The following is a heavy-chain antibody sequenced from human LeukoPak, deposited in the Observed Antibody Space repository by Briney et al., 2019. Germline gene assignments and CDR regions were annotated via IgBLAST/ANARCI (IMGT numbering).Heavy chain of an antibody. CDR1: GYTFTSYY. J-gene: IGHJ4*02. D-gene: IGHD6-19*01. Sequence: ASVKVSCKASGYTFTSYYMHWVRQAPGQGLEWMGIINPSGGSTSYAQKFQGRVTMTRDTSTSTVYMELSSLRAEDTAVYYCARIRRGSGWYGYYFDYWGRGTLVTVSS. CDR2: INPSGGST. CDR3: ARIRRGSGWYGYYFDY. V-gene: IGHV1-46*01.